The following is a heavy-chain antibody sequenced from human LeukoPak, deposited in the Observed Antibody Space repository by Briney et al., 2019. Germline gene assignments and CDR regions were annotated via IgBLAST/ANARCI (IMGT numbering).Heavy chain of an antibody. CDR1: GFTFSSYW. CDR2: ISSSSSYI. Sequence: GGSLRLSCAAYGFTFSSYWMSWVRQAPGKGLGWVSSISSSSSYIYYADSVKGRFTISRDNAKNSLYLQMNSLRAEDTAVYYCARAAPGASCDYWGQGTLVTVSS. V-gene: IGHV3-21*01. J-gene: IGHJ4*02. CDR3: ARAAPGASCDY. D-gene: IGHD2-2*01.